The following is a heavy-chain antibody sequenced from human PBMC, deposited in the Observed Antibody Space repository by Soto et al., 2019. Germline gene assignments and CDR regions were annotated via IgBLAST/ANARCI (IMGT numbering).Heavy chain of an antibody. J-gene: IGHJ6*02. CDR3: AKDGAAGSVMDV. Sequence: EVHLVESGGGLVKPGGSLRLSCEASGFPFNITGMNWVRQAPGKGLEWVSSIISSGSFVDYADSVQGRLAISRDNAKDSLCLQLRNLRVAGSGVYYCAKDGAAGSVMDVWGQGTTVTVSS. V-gene: IGHV3-21*01. D-gene: IGHD6-13*01. CDR2: IISSGSFV. CDR1: GFPFNITG.